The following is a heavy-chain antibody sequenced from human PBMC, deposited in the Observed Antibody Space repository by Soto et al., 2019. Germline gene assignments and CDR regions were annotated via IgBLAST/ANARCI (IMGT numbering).Heavy chain of an antibody. Sequence: GASVKVSCKASGYTFTSYGISWVRQAPGQGLEWMGWISAYNGNTNYAQKFQGRVTMTRNTSISTAYMELSSLRSEDTAVYYCARGHYGELFDYWGQGTLVTVSS. CDR1: GYTFTSYG. CDR3: ARGHYGELFDY. J-gene: IGHJ4*02. V-gene: IGHV1-18*01. D-gene: IGHD4-17*01. CDR2: ISAYNGNT.